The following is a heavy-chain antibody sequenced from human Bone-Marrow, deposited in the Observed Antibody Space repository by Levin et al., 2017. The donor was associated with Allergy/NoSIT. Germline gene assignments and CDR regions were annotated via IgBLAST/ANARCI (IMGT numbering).Heavy chain of an antibody. D-gene: IGHD3-3*01. V-gene: IGHV1-69*01. Sequence: KISCKASGGTFKSFPISWVRQAPGQGLEWMGGIVSIFGKADYAQRFQDRVTITADESTGTAYMELSSLRSEDTAVYYCARSAVPTTILGVGTLRAGTQRDYYYYMDVWGKGTTVTVSS. J-gene: IGHJ6*03. CDR2: IVSIFGKA. CDR3: ARSAVPTTILGVGTLRAGTQRDYYYYMDV. CDR1: GGTFKSFP.